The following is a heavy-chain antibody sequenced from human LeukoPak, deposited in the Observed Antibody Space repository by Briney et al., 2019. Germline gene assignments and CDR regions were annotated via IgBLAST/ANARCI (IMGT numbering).Heavy chain of an antibody. V-gene: IGHV3-23*01. J-gene: IGHJ4*02. CDR1: GFTFSSYG. Sequence: GRSLRLSCAASGFTFSSYGMSWVRQAPGKGLEWVSAISGSGGSTYYADSVKGRFTISRDNSKNTLYLQMNSLRAEDTAVYYCAKSYYDSSGYYYYWGQGTLVTVSS. CDR3: AKSYYDSSGYYYY. CDR2: ISGSGGST. D-gene: IGHD3-22*01.